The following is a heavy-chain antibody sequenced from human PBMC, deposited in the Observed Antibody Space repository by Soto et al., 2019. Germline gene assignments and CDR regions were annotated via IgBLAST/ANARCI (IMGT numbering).Heavy chain of an antibody. J-gene: IGHJ4*02. D-gene: IGHD4-17*01. CDR3: AKDRTTVTMFDY. V-gene: IGHV3-30*18. Sequence: GGSLRLSCAASGFTFSSYGMHWVRQAPGKGLEWVAVISYDGSNKYYADSVKGRFTISRDSSKNTLYLQMNSLRAEDTAVYYCAKDRTTVTMFDYWGQGTLVTVSS. CDR1: GFTFSSYG. CDR2: ISYDGSNK.